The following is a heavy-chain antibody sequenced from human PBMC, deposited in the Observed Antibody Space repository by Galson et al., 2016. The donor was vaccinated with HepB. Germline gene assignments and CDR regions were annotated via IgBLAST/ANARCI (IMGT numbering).Heavy chain of an antibody. CDR2: ISHSGII. CDR1: GDSISNNYW. CDR3: GRVSRGCVPPDY. D-gene: IGHD6-19*01. J-gene: IGHJ4*02. V-gene: IGHV4-4*02. Sequence: SETLSLTCSVSGDSISNNYWWAWVRQPPGKGLEWIGEISHSGIINYNPSLKSRVIISMDKSRNEFSLNLNSVNAADTAVYFCGRVSRGCVPPDYWGQGTLVTVFS.